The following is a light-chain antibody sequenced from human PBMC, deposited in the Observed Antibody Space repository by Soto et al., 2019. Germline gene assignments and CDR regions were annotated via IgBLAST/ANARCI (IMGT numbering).Light chain of an antibody. CDR3: CSYAGTYTYV. CDR2: DVN. J-gene: IGLJ1*01. CDR1: DSNIGFYNF. Sequence: QSVVTQPRSVSGSAWQSVTISCTGTDSNIGFYNFVSWYQQHPDKAPHLVIYDVNKRPSGVPDRFSGSKSGNTASLTISGLQADDEADYYCCSYAGTYTYVFGIGTKVTVL. V-gene: IGLV2-11*01.